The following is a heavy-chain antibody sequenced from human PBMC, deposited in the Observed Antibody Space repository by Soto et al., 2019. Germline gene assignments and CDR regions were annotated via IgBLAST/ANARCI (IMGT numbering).Heavy chain of an antibody. CDR2: INPNSGGT. J-gene: IGHJ6*02. CDR1: GYTFTGYY. CDR3: AREQSGSYDFWSGYYEVGYYYGMDV. D-gene: IGHD3-3*01. Sequence: PSVKVSCKASGYTFTGYYMHWVRQAPGQGLEWMGWINPNSGGTNYAQKFQGWVTRTRDTSISIAYMELSRLGSDDTAVYYCAREQSGSYDFWSGYYEVGYYYGMDVWGQGTTVTVSS. V-gene: IGHV1-2*04.